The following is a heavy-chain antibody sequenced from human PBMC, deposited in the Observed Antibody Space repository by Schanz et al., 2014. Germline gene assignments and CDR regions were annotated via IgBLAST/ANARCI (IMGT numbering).Heavy chain of an antibody. Sequence: QVQLVQSGPAVKKPGASMTVSCLASGYSFTEYFLHWVRQAPGQGLEWMGWINPNSGETNYEQKLKGRVTLTSDTSISAAFMELRGLTSDDTATYFCARARYTGYDCSGYWGQGALLIVSS. V-gene: IGHV1-2*02. CDR2: INPNSGET. J-gene: IGHJ4*02. D-gene: IGHD5-12*01. CDR3: ARARYTGYDCSGY. CDR1: GYSFTEYF.